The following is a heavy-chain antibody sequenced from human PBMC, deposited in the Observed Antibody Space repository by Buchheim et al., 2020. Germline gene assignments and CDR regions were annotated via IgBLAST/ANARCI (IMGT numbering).Heavy chain of an antibody. D-gene: IGHD2-15*01. CDR2: IYYSGST. V-gene: IGHV4-4*02. CDR1: GGSVRSSNW. Sequence: QVQLQESGPGLVKPSGTLSLTCTVSGGSVRSSNWWSWVRQPPGKGLEWVGEIYYSGSTNYKPSLKSRVTMSVDRSKNQCSLRLSSVTAADTALYYCARRAEGGSLLDFWGQGTL. J-gene: IGHJ4*02. CDR3: ARRAEGGSLLDF.